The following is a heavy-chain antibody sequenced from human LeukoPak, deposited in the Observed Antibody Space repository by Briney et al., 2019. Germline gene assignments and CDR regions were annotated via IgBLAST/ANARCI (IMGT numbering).Heavy chain of an antibody. D-gene: IGHD1-26*01. CDR1: GYTFTGYY. CDR2: VSAYNGHT. CDR3: ARVIPQKWELPGKWFDP. Sequence: VASVKVSCKASGYTFTGYYMHWVRQAPGQGLEWMGWVSAYNGHTNYAQKFQGRVTMTTDTSTSTASMELRSLRSDDTAVYYCARVIPQKWELPGKWFDPWGQGTLVTVSS. V-gene: IGHV1-18*04. J-gene: IGHJ5*02.